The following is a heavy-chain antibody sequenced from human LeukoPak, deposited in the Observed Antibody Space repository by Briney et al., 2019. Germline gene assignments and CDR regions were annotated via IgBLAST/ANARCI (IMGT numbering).Heavy chain of an antibody. D-gene: IGHD3-22*01. CDR3: ASPYYYDSSGLSEGDY. Sequence: PGGSLRLSCAASGFTFSDYYMSWIRQAPGKGLEWVSYISSSGSTIYYADSVKGRFTISRDNAKNSLYLQMNSLRAEDTAVYYCASPYYYDSSGLSEGDYWGQGTLVTVSS. CDR2: ISSSGSTI. V-gene: IGHV3-11*01. J-gene: IGHJ4*02. CDR1: GFTFSDYY.